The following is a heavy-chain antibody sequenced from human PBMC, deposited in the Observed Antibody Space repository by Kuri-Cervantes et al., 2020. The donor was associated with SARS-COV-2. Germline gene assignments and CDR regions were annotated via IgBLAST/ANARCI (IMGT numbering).Heavy chain of an antibody. CDR3: AKDGLEAAGLHYYYYYGMDV. Sequence: GESLKISCAASGFTFSSYAMSWVRQAPGKGLEWVSSISGSGGSTYYADSVKGRFTISRDNSKNTLYLQMNSLRAEDTAVYYCAKDGLEAAGLHYYYYYGMDVWGQGTTVTVSS. CDR1: GFTFSSYA. D-gene: IGHD6-13*01. J-gene: IGHJ6*02. V-gene: IGHV3-23*01. CDR2: ISGSGGST.